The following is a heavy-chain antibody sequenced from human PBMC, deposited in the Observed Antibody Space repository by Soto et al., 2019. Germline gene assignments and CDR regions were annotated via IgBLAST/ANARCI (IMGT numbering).Heavy chain of an antibody. CDR1: GYTLTELS. J-gene: IGHJ3*02. CDR2: FDPEDGET. V-gene: IGHV1-24*01. CDR3: ATVSLAAPDAFDI. D-gene: IGHD6-13*01. Sequence: SVKVSCKVSGYTLTELSMHWVRQAPGKGLEWMGGFDPEDGETIYAQKFQGRVTMTEDTSTDTAYMELSSLRSEDTAVYYCATVSLAAPDAFDIWGQGTMVTVSS.